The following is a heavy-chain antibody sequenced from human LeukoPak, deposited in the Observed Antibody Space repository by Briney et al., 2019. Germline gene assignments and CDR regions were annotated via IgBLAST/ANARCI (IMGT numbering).Heavy chain of an antibody. CDR1: GFTLNGYW. V-gene: IGHV3-74*01. J-gene: IGHJ5*02. CDR2: INSDGSTT. Sequence: PGGSLRLSCAAPGFTLNGYWMHWVRQAPGKGLVWVSRINSDGSTTSYADSVEGRFTISRDNSKNTLYLQMNSLRAEDTAVYFCARVATGSYDWFDPWGQGTLVTVSS. D-gene: IGHD3-10*01. CDR3: ARVATGSYDWFDP.